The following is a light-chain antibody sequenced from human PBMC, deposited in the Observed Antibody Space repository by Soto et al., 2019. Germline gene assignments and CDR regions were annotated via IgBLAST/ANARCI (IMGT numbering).Light chain of an antibody. J-gene: IGKJ3*01. CDR3: QQYGSSLFT. V-gene: IGKV3-20*01. CDR2: GAS. Sequence: EIVLTQSPGTLSLSPGERATLSCRASQSVSSSYLAWYQQKPGQAPRLLIYGASSRATVIPDRFSGSGSGTDFTLTISRLEPEDFALYYCQQYGSSLFTFGPGTKVDIK. CDR1: QSVSSSY.